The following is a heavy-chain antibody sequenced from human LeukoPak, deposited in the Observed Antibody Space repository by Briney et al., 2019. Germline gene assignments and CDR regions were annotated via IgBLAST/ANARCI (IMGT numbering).Heavy chain of an antibody. D-gene: IGHD1-26*01. Sequence: ASVKVSCKASGYTFTSYYMHWVRQAPGQGLEWMGIINPSGGSTSYAQKFQGRVTMTRDMSTSTVYMELSSLRSEDTAVYYCARDVSLSYSGSYYGYFQHWGQGTLVTVSS. V-gene: IGHV1-46*01. CDR1: GYTFTSYY. CDR3: ARDVSLSYSGSYYGYFQH. J-gene: IGHJ1*01. CDR2: INPSGGST.